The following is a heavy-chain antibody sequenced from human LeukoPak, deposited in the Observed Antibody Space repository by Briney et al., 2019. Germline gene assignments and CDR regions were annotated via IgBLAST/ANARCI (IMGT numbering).Heavy chain of an antibody. D-gene: IGHD3-10*01. CDR2: ISAYNGNT. CDR3: ARMGRGVSFRKGAFDI. J-gene: IGHJ3*02. Sequence: GASVKVSCKASGYTFTSYGISWVRQAPGQGLEWMGWISAYNGNTNYAQKLQGRVTMTTDTSTSTAYMELRSLRSDDTAVYYCARMGRGVSFRKGAFDIWGQGTMVTVSS. CDR1: GYTFTSYG. V-gene: IGHV1-18*01.